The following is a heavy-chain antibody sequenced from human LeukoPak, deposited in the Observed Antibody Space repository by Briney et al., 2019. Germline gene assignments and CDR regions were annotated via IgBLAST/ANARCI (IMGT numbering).Heavy chain of an antibody. V-gene: IGHV4-59*08. J-gene: IGHJ4*02. Sequence: SETLSLTCTVSGGSISSYYWSWIRQPPGKGLEWIGYIYYSGSTNYNPSLKSRVTISVDTSKNQFSLKLSSATAADTAVYYCARLFNYGSGSYYDYYFDYWGQGTLVTVSS. CDR3: ARLFNYGSGSYYDYYFDY. CDR1: GGSISSYY. D-gene: IGHD3-10*01. CDR2: IYYSGST.